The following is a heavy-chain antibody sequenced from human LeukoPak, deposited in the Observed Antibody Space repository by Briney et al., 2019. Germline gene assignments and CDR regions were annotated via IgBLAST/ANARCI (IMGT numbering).Heavy chain of an antibody. CDR2: IYYSGST. D-gene: IGHD3-10*01. Sequence: SETLSLTCAVSDDSLRSSAHYWGWIRQPPGKGLEWLGSIYYSGSTYYNPSLKSRVTISIDTSKNQFSLELSSVTAADTAVYYCASEPYGSGSFLGAFDIWGQGTMVTVSS. V-gene: IGHV4-39*01. CDR3: ASEPYGSGSFLGAFDI. CDR1: DDSLRSSAHY. J-gene: IGHJ3*02.